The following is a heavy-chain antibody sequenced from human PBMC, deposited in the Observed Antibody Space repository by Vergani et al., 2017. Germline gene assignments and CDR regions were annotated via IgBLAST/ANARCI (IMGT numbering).Heavy chain of an antibody. CDR2: IGGSGVSA. V-gene: IGHV3-23*01. D-gene: IGHD3-10*01. CDR3: AKQYFVSGNYLFDY. J-gene: IGHJ4*02. Sequence: EVQLLESGGGLVQPGGSLRLTCAASEFTFSNYAMNWVRQAPGKGLEWVSGIGGSGVSAYYTDSVKGRFTISRDNSKNMLFLQMNHLRTEDTAIYYCAKQYFVSGNYLFDYWGQGTLVTVSS. CDR1: EFTFSNYA.